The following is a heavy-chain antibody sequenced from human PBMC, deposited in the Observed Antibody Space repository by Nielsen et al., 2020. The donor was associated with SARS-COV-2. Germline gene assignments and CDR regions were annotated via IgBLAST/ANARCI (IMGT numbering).Heavy chain of an antibody. J-gene: IGHJ4*02. Sequence: GESLKISCAASGFTFSSYGMHWVRQAPGKGLEWVAVISYDGSNKYYADSVKGRFTISRDNSKNTLYLQMNSLRAEDTAVYYCAKEGSRIRGVVDYWGQGTLVTVSS. CDR3: AKEGSRIRGVVDY. CDR2: ISYDGSNK. D-gene: IGHD3-10*01. CDR1: GFTFSSYG. V-gene: IGHV3-30*18.